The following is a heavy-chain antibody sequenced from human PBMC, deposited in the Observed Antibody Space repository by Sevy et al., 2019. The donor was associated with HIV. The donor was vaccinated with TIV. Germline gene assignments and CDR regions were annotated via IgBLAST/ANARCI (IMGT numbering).Heavy chain of an antibody. CDR2: VTTYKDNT. CDR1: GYTLNDYG. Sequence: ASVKVSCKASGYTLNDYGISWVRQAPGQGLAWIGWVTTYKDNTNYAQNFQGRVTLTTDTSTNTAYLELRSLRSDDTAVYYCARVDPYYEFGDVWGQGTTVTVSS. J-gene: IGHJ6*02. CDR3: ARVDPYYEFGDV. D-gene: IGHD3-3*01. V-gene: IGHV1-18*01.